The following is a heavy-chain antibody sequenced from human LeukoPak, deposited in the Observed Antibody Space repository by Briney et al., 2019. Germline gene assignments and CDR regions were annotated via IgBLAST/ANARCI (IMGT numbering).Heavy chain of an antibody. CDR2: IYTSGST. CDR1: GGSISSGSYY. Sequence: SETLSLTCTVSGGSISSGSYYWSWIRQPAGKGLEWIGRIYTSGSTNYNPSLKSRVTISVDTSKNQFSLKLSSVTAADTAVYYCASLWKNGDYFDYWGQGTLVTVSS. J-gene: IGHJ4*02. D-gene: IGHD1/OR15-1a*01. V-gene: IGHV4-61*02. CDR3: ASLWKNGDYFDY.